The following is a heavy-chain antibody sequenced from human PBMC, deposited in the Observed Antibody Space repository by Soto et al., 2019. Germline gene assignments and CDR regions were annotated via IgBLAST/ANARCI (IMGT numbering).Heavy chain of an antibody. V-gene: IGHV1-69*01. CDR2: IIPIFGTA. CDR1: GGTFSSYA. Sequence: QVQLVQSGAEVKKPGSSVKVSCKASGGTFSSYAISWVRQAPGQGLEWMGGIIPIFGTANYAQKFQGRVTITANESTSTAYMELSSLRSEDTALYYCARERLGSRSSPSDYWGQGTLVTVSS. D-gene: IGHD6-6*01. CDR3: ARERLGSRSSPSDY. J-gene: IGHJ4*02.